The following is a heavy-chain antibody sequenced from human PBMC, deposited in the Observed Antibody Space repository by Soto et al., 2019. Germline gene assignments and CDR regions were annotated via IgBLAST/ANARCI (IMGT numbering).Heavy chain of an antibody. CDR1: GGSLTDYY. D-gene: IGHD6-19*01. V-gene: IGHV4-59*01. CDR3: ARVRSIAVAGGMDV. Sequence: ETLSLTCTVSGGSLTDYYWGWVRQPPGKGLEWIAYIYYSGSPNYNPSLKSRVTISVDTPKNQFALKLTSMSAADTAVYYCARVRSIAVAGGMDVWGQGTTVTVSS. CDR2: IYYSGSP. J-gene: IGHJ6*02.